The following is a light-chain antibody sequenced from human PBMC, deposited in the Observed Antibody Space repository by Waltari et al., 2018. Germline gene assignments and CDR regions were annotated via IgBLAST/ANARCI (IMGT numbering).Light chain of an antibody. CDR2: EVT. CDR3: SSYTQTSSPYI. V-gene: IGLV2-14*01. Sequence: SVSGYPGQSITISCTGTRSDIGGYNYVSWYQQYPGKAPKLLIFEVTNRPSGISNRFSGSKSGNTASLTISGLQSDDEAEYFCSSYTQTSSPYIFGTGTKVTVL. CDR1: RSDIGGYNY. J-gene: IGLJ1*01.